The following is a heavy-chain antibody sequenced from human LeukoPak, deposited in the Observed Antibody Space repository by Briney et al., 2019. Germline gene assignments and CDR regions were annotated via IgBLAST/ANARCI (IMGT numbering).Heavy chain of an antibody. Sequence: PGASLRLSCAASGFTFSSYAMSWVRQAPGEGLEWVSAISNSGRSTYYADSVKGRFTISRDNSKNTLYLQMNSLRAEDTAVYYCAKDLWSGGSCCDAFAIWGQGTMVTVSS. CDR2: ISNSGRST. CDR3: AKDLWSGGSCCDAFAI. J-gene: IGHJ3*02. D-gene: IGHD2-15*01. CDR1: GFTFSSYA. V-gene: IGHV3-23*01.